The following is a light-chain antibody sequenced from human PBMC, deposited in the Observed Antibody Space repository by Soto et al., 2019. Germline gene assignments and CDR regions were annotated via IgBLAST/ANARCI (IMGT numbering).Light chain of an antibody. CDR1: QSISTW. Sequence: DIQMTQSPSTLPASVGDRVTITCRASQSISTWLAWYQQQPGKAPKLLIYKASSLQSGVPSRFSGSGSGTQFTLTINTLQPDDCATYYCQQYDSYPYTFGQGTKLEIK. V-gene: IGKV1-5*03. CDR3: QQYDSYPYT. J-gene: IGKJ2*01. CDR2: KAS.